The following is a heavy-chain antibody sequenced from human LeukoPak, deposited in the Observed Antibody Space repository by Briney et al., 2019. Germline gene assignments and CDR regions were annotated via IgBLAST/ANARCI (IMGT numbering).Heavy chain of an antibody. V-gene: IGHV3-66*01. CDR3: ARGTLWGSDKQYYYYMDV. J-gene: IGHJ6*03. D-gene: IGHD3-16*01. CDR1: GFTVSSNY. CDR2: IYSGGST. Sequence: GGSLRLSCAASGFTVSSNYMSWVRQAPGKGLEWVSVIYSGGSTYYADSVKGRFTISRDNSKNTLYLQMNSLRAEDTAVYYCARGTLWGSDKQYYYYMDVWGKGTTVTVSS.